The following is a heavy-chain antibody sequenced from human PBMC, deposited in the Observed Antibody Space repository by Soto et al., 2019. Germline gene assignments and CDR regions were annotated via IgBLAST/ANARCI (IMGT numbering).Heavy chain of an antibody. D-gene: IGHD2-8*01. CDR2: IYYSGST. V-gene: IGHV4-59*01. CDR3: ARSRRVLMVYAILDY. J-gene: IGHJ4*02. CDR1: GGSISSYY. Sequence: SETLSLTCTVSGGSISSYYWSWIRQPPGKGLEWIGYIYYSGSTNYNPSLKSRVTISVDTSKNQFSLKLSSVTAADTAVYYCARSRRVLMVYAILDYWGQGTLVTVSS.